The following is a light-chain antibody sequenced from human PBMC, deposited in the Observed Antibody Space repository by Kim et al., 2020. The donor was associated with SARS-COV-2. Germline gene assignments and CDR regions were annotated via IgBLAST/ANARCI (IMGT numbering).Light chain of an antibody. V-gene: IGLV1-44*01. Sequence: QSVLTQPPSASETPGQRVTISCSGSWTNVGSHIVNWFQQLPGTAPKLLIYNDDQRPSGVPDRFSGSRSGTSASLVISGLQSADEADYYCATWDNTLNAWVFGGGTKVTVL. CDR1: WTNVGSHI. CDR3: ATWDNTLNAWV. CDR2: NDD. J-gene: IGLJ3*02.